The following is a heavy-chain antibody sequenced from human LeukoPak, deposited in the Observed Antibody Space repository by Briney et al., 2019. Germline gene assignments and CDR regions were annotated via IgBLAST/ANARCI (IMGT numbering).Heavy chain of an antibody. D-gene: IGHD3-9*01. V-gene: IGHV3-48*04. CDR1: GFTFSSYS. CDR2: ISAGGSTI. J-gene: IGHJ6*02. Sequence: PGGSLRLSCAASGFTFSSYSMNWVRQAPGKGLEWVSYISAGGSTIYYADSVKGRFTVSRDNAKNSLFLQMNSLRAEDTAVYYCTRDLMDYDVSTGLHHYYMDVWGQGTTVTVSS. CDR3: TRDLMDYDVSTGLHHYYMDV.